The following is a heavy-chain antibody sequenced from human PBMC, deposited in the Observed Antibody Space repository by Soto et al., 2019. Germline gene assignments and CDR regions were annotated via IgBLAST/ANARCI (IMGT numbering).Heavy chain of an antibody. CDR2: LSSGLST. CDR3: VRHLARYSDYERFWSFDL. J-gene: IGHJ2*01. Sequence: QRQLRESGPGLVKPSETLSLTCSVSDGSISTRDYYWGWVRQPPGKGLEWIASLSSGLSTYYSPSLKSRVTVREDTSTNQIRLRLTSVTAADTAVYYCVRHLARYSDYERFWSFDLRGRGTLITVSS. CDR1: DGSISTRDYY. V-gene: IGHV4-39*01. D-gene: IGHD5-12*01.